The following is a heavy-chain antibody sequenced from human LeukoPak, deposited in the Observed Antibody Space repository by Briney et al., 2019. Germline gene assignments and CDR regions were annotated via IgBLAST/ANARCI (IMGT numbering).Heavy chain of an antibody. CDR2: IKQDGSEK. CDR3: ARDRWGVTGTTHMDV. J-gene: IGHJ6*03. Sequence: GGSLRLSCAASGFTFSSYWMSWVRQAPGKGLEWVANIKQDGSEKYYVDSVKGRFTISRDNAKNSLYLQMNSLRAEDTAVYYCARDRWGVTGTTHMDVWGKGTTVTVSS. V-gene: IGHV3-7*01. CDR1: GFTFSSYW. D-gene: IGHD1-7*01.